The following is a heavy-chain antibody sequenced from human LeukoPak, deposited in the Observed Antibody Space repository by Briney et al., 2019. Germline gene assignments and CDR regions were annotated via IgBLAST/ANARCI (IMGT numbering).Heavy chain of an antibody. Sequence: PSETLSLTCAVYGGSFSGYYWSWIRQPPGKGLEWIGEINHSGSTNYNPSLKSRVTISVDTSKNQFSLKLSSVTAADTAVYYCARGRGYSYGLRVFDYWGQGTLATVSS. J-gene: IGHJ4*02. CDR2: INHSGST. CDR3: ARGRGYSYGLRVFDY. V-gene: IGHV4-34*01. CDR1: GGSFSGYY. D-gene: IGHD5-18*01.